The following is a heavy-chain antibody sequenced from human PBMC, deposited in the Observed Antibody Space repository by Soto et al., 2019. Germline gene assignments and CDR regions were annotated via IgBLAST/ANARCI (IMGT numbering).Heavy chain of an antibody. Sequence: PSETLSLTCAVSGGSISSGGYSWSWIRQPPGKGLEWIGYIYYSGSTYYNPSLKSRVTISVDTSKNQFSLKLTSVNAADTAVYYCTRGGDAYKNGHWGQGTLVTVSS. CDR3: TRGGDAYKNGH. D-gene: IGHD2-21*01. CDR1: GGSISSGGYS. J-gene: IGHJ4*02. CDR2: IYYSGST. V-gene: IGHV4-30-4*07.